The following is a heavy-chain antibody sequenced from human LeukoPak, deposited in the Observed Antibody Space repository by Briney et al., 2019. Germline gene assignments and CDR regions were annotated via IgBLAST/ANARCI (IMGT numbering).Heavy chain of an antibody. CDR3: ARVWRYSSGWYPFDY. Sequence: XIPIFGTANYAQKFQGRVTITADESTSTAYMELSSLRSEDTAVYYCARVWRYSSGWYPFDYWGQGTLVTVSS. V-gene: IGHV1-69*01. CDR2: XIPIFGTA. D-gene: IGHD6-19*01. J-gene: IGHJ4*02.